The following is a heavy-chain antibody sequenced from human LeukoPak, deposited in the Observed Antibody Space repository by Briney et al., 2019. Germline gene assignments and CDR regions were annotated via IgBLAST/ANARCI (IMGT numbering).Heavy chain of an antibody. CDR1: GFTFSSYS. Sequence: GGSLRLSCAASGFTFSSYSMNWVRQAPGKGLEWVAVIWYDGSNKYYADSVKGRFTISRDNSKNTLYLQMNSLRAEDTAVYYCARDRDYGDYLDYWGQGTLVTVSS. J-gene: IGHJ4*02. D-gene: IGHD4-17*01. V-gene: IGHV3-33*08. CDR3: ARDRDYGDYLDY. CDR2: IWYDGSNK.